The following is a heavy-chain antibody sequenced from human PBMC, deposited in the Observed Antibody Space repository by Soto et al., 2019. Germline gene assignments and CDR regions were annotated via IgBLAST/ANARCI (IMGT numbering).Heavy chain of an antibody. CDR1: GYTFTSYG. J-gene: IGHJ6*02. Sequence: GASVKVSCKASGYTFTSYGISWVRQAPGQGLEWMGWISAYNGNTNYAQKLQGRVTMTTDTSTSTAYMELRSLRSDDTAVYYCAREKGTYYYDSSGASTYYYYGMDVWGQGTTVTVSS. CDR3: AREKGTYYYDSSGASTYYYYGMDV. CDR2: ISAYNGNT. D-gene: IGHD3-22*01. V-gene: IGHV1-18*01.